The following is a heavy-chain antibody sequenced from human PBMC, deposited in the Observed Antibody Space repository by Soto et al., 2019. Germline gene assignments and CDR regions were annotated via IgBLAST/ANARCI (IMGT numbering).Heavy chain of an antibody. D-gene: IGHD1-1*01. CDR2: ITASGGDA. CDR1: GFTFSRYA. V-gene: IGHV3-23*01. Sequence: EVQLLESGGGLVQPGGSLRLSCAASGFTFSRYAMTWVRQAPGKGLQWVSAITASGGDANYADSVKGRFTISRDNSKNTLYLQMNSLRAEDTAVYYCAKDRIWNDGRRDAFDIWGQGRMVTVSS. CDR3: AKDRIWNDGRRDAFDI. J-gene: IGHJ3*02.